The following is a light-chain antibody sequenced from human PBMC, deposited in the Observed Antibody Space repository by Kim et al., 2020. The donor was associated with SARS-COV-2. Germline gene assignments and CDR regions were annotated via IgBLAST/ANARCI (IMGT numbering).Light chain of an antibody. Sequence: VAPGQTARITCSGDTLPEKRTYWYQQKSGQAPLLVIYKDNERPSGIPVRFSGSSSGTTVTLTISGVQAEDDADYYCQSADGSGTYVFGTGTKVTV. V-gene: IGLV3-25*03. CDR2: KDN. CDR3: QSADGSGTYV. CDR1: TLPEKR. J-gene: IGLJ1*01.